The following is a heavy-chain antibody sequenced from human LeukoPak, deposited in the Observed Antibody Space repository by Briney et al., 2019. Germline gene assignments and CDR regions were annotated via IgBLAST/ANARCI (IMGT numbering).Heavy chain of an antibody. CDR2: IITIFGTA. CDR1: GGTFSSYA. CDR3: ARVESGATVTSYYYYMDV. J-gene: IGHJ6*03. V-gene: IGHV1-69*13. Sequence: SVKVSCKASGGTFSSYAISWVRQAPGQGLRWMGGIITIFGTANYAQKFQGRVTITADESTSTAYMELSSLRSEDTAVYYCARVESGATVTSYYYYMDVWGKGTTVTVSS. D-gene: IGHD4-17*01.